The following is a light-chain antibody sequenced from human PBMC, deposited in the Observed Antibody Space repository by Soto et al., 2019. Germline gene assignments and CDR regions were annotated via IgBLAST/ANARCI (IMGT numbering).Light chain of an antibody. CDR2: EVS. J-gene: IGLJ3*02. V-gene: IGLV2-14*03. CDR1: SSDVGDYNF. CDR3: SSHTSSSIWV. Sequence: QSVLTQPASVSGSPGQSITFSCTGTSSDVGDYNFVSWYQQLPGKAPKLMIYEVSHRPSGVSNRFSGSKSGNTASLTISGLLAEDEAHYYCSSHTSSSIWVFGGGTKLTVL.